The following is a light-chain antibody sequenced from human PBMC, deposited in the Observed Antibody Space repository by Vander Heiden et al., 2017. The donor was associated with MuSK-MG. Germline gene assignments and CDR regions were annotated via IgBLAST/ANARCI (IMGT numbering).Light chain of an antibody. J-gene: IGKJ1*01. CDR3: QQYNNWPAWT. Sequence: EIVMTQSPATLSVSPGERATLSCRASQSVTSSLAWYQLKPGQAPRLLIYGASTRATGIPARFSGSGSGTEFTLTISSRQSEDFAVYYCQQYNNWPAWTFGQGTKVEIK. V-gene: IGKV3-15*01. CDR1: QSVTSS. CDR2: GAS.